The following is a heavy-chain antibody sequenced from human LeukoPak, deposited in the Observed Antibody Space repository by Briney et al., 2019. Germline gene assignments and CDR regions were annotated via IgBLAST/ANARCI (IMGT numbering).Heavy chain of an antibody. CDR3: ARGGLTIFGVVNYMDV. CDR1: GYTFTGYY. D-gene: IGHD3-3*01. V-gene: IGHV1-2*02. CDR2: INPNSGGT. Sequence: AASVKVSCKASGYTFTGYYIHWVRQAPGQGLEWMGWINPNSGGTNYAQKFQGRVTMTRDTSISTAYMELSRLRSDDTAVYYCARGGLTIFGVVNYMDVWGKGTTVTVSS. J-gene: IGHJ6*03.